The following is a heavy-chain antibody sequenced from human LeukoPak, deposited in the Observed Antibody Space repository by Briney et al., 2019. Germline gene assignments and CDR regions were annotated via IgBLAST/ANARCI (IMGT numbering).Heavy chain of an antibody. CDR1: GYSISSGYY. CDR3: ARQTGTTPTFDF. CDR2: IYHSGTT. D-gene: IGHD1-1*01. V-gene: IGHV4-38-2*01. J-gene: IGHJ4*02. Sequence: SETLSLTCAVSGYSISSGYYGGWIRQPPGKGRQWFGSIYHSGTTYYNPSLWSRLTITLDTSKTQFSLSLSSVTAADTTVYYCARQTGTTPTFDFWGQGTQVTVSS.